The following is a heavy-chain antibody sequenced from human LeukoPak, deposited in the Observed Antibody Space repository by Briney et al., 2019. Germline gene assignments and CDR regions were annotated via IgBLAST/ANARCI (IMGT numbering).Heavy chain of an antibody. V-gene: IGHV3-66*01. J-gene: IGHJ4*02. CDR1: GFTVSSNY. CDR2: IYSGGST. Sequence: GGSLRLSCAATGFTVSSNYMSWVRQAPGKGLEWVSVIYSGGSTYYADSVKGRFTISRDNSKNTLYLQMNSLRAEDTAVYYCASVRPAAGQFDYWGQGTLVTVSS. D-gene: IGHD6-13*01. CDR3: ASVRPAAGQFDY.